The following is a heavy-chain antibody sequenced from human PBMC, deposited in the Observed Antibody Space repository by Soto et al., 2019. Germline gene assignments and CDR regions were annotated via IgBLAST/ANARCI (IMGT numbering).Heavy chain of an antibody. V-gene: IGHV4-34*01. J-gene: IGHJ3*02. Sequence: QVQLQQWGAGLLKPSETLSLTCAVYGGSVSGANYYWSWIRQPPGKGLEWIGEMSHSGGTHFNPSLKSPVTKSGDTATNQFSPKTSSVTAADTALYYCARVERGTATTVVDAFDIWGPGTMVTVSS. CDR3: ARVERGTATTVVDAFDI. CDR2: MSHSGGT. D-gene: IGHD1-1*01. CDR1: GGSVSGANYY.